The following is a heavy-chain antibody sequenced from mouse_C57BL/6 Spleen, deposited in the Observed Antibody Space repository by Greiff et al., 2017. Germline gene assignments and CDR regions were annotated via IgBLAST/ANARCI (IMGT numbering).Heavy chain of an antibody. V-gene: IGHV1-78*01. CDR1: GYTFTDHT. CDR2: IYPRDGST. CDR3: ARSRNYYGSSYGYAMDY. D-gene: IGHD1-1*01. Sequence: VQLQQSDAELVKPGASVKISCKVSGYTFTDHTIHWMKQRPEQGLEWIGYIYPRDGSTKYNEKFKGKATLTADKSSSTAYMQLNSLTSEDSAVYVCARSRNYYGSSYGYAMDYWGQGTSVTVSS. J-gene: IGHJ4*01.